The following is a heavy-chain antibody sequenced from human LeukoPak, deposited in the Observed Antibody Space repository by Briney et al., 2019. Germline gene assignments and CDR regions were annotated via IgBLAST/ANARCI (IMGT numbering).Heavy chain of an antibody. J-gene: IGHJ4*02. D-gene: IGHD2-15*01. V-gene: IGHV3-48*03. CDR2: ISSSGNTV. CDR1: GFSFSSYE. CDR3: ARLGCCSTGACYSLDH. Sequence: GGSLRLSCEASGFSFSSYEMNWVRQAPGRGLEWSSYISSSGNTVFYADSVKGRFTISRDNAKNSLYLQMNSLRAEDTGVYYCARLGCCSTGACYSLDHWGQGTLVTVSS.